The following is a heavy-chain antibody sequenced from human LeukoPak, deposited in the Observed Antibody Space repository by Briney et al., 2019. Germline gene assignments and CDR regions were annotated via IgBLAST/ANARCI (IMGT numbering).Heavy chain of an antibody. Sequence: GGSLRLSCAASGFTFSSHGMNWVRQAPGKGLEWVSGISGSGDITYYANSVKGRFTISKDNSKNTLYMRMSSLRAEDTAVYYCAKRRYDSSGHFDSWGQGTLVTVSS. D-gene: IGHD3-22*01. CDR3: AKRRYDSSGHFDS. J-gene: IGHJ4*02. CDR1: GFTFSSHG. CDR2: ISGSGDIT. V-gene: IGHV3-23*01.